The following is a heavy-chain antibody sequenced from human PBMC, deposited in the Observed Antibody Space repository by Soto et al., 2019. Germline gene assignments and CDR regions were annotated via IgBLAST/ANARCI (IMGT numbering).Heavy chain of an antibody. V-gene: IGHV3-30*18. D-gene: IGHD2-21*02. CDR1: GFTFSSYG. Sequence: QPGGSLRLSCAASGFTFSSYGMHWVRQAPGKGLEWVAVISYDGSNKYYADSVKGRFTISRDNSKNTLYLQMNSLRAEDTAVYYCAKDRCDGDCQYFQHWGQGTLVTVSS. CDR3: AKDRCDGDCQYFQH. CDR2: ISYDGSNK. J-gene: IGHJ1*01.